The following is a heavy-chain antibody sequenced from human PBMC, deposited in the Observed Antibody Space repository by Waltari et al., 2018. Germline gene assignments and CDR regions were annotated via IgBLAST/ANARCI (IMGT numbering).Heavy chain of an antibody. V-gene: IGHV4-31*03. CDR2: IYHRGSP. CDR3: ARVGYSYGWVDY. J-gene: IGHJ4*02. D-gene: IGHD5-18*01. Sequence: QVQLQESGPGLVKPSQTLSLTCTVSGGSISSGGYSWSWIRQHPGKGLEWIWYIYHRGSPIYNPSLKSRVTISVDTSKNQFSLKLSSVTAADTAVYYCARVGYSYGWVDYWGQGTLVTVSS. CDR1: GGSISSGGYS.